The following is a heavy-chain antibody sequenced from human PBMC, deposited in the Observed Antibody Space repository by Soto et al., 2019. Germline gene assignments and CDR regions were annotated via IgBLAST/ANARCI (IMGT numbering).Heavy chain of an antibody. Sequence: QVQLQESGPGLVKPSGTLSLTCAVSSGSISSSNWWSWVRQPPGKGLEWIGEIYHSGSTNYNPSLKSRVTISVDKSKNQFSLKLSSVAAADTAVYYCARGRYCSGGSCYPDFDYWGQGTLVTVSS. V-gene: IGHV4-4*02. D-gene: IGHD2-15*01. CDR3: ARGRYCSGGSCYPDFDY. CDR2: IYHSGST. CDR1: SGSISSSNW. J-gene: IGHJ4*02.